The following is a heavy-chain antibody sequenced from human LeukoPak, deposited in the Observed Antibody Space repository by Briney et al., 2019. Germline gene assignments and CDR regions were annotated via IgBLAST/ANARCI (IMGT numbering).Heavy chain of an antibody. CDR1: GFTFSDHF. Sequence: GGSLRLSCAASGFTFSDHFMDWVRQAPGKGLEWVGRIRKKPNSNTTEYAASVKGRFTIARDDSKTSLYLPINSLEAEATGVYYCARVSAITGATDALDFWGQGAMVTVSS. V-gene: IGHV3-72*01. D-gene: IGHD1-20*01. CDR2: IRKKPNSNTT. CDR3: ARVSAITGATDALDF. J-gene: IGHJ3*01.